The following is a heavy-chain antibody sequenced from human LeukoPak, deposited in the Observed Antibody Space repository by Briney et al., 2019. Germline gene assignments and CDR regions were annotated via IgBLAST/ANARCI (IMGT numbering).Heavy chain of an antibody. CDR1: GGSISSSNW. CDR2: IYHSGST. J-gene: IGHJ4*02. CDR3: ARASHWNQLHYFDY. V-gene: IGHV4-4*02. Sequence: PSGKLSLTCAVSGGSISSSNWWTWVRQPPGKGLEWIGEIYHSGSTNYNLSLKSRVTISVDKSKNQFSLKLSSVTAADTAVYYCARASHWNQLHYFDYWGQGTLVTVSS. D-gene: IGHD1-1*01.